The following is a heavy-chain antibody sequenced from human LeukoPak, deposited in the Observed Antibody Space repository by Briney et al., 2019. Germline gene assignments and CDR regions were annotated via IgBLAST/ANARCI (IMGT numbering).Heavy chain of an antibody. CDR3: ARGEDTQLAPGY. CDR1: GGAFSSYA. V-gene: IGHV1-69*01. J-gene: IGHJ4*02. Sequence: GASVKVSCKASGGAFSSYAISWVRQAPGRGLEWMGGIIPIFGTANYAQKLQGRVTITADESTSTAYMELSSLRSEDTAVYYCARGEDTQLAPGYWGQGTLVTVSS. CDR2: IIPIFGTA. D-gene: IGHD6-6*01.